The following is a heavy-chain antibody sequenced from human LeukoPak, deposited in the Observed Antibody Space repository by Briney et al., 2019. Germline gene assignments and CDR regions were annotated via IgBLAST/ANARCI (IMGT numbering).Heavy chain of an antibody. CDR2: IYSSGNT. D-gene: IGHD3-10*01. J-gene: IGHJ4*02. CDR3: ARSYGLGNYFDY. CDR1: GGSISNYY. V-gene: IGHV4-4*08. Sequence: SETLSLTCTVSGGSISNYYWTWIRQPPGKGLEWIGYIYSSGNTNYNPSLNSRVTISLDASKNQFSLMLRSLTAADTAVYYCARSYGLGNYFDYWGQGTLVTVSS.